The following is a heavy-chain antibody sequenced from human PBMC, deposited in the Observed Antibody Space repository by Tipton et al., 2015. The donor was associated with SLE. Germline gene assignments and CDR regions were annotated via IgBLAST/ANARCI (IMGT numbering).Heavy chain of an antibody. CDR2: ISDSGIT. V-gene: IGHV4-59*11. CDR3: ARVLGSRYCTNGVCASPYSVYYDMDV. D-gene: IGHD2-8*01. J-gene: IGHJ6*03. CDR1: GASISSHY. Sequence: TLSLTCSVSGASISSHYWSWIRQPPGKGLEWIGYISDSGITNYNPSLKSRVAISIDTSKNQFSLNLSSVTAADTALYYCARVLGSRYCTNGVCASPYSVYYDMDVWGRGSSVTVSS.